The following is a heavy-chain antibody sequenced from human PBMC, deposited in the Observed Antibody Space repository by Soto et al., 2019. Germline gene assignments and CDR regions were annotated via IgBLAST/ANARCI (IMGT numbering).Heavy chain of an antibody. D-gene: IGHD3-22*01. V-gene: IGHV1-69*01. Sequence: QVQLVQSGAEVKKPGSSLKVSCKASGGTFSSCAINWVRQAPGQGLEWMGGIIPMFGTTNYAQKFRGRVTITADESTSTAYMELSSLRSEDTAVYYCARLTRGQDYYENRGYLTYHSGMDVWGQATKVTVPS. J-gene: IGHJ6*02. CDR1: GGTFSSCA. CDR3: ARLTRGQDYYENRGYLTYHSGMDV. CDR2: IIPMFGTT.